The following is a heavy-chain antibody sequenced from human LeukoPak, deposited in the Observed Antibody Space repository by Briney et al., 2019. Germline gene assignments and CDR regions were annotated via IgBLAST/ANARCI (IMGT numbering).Heavy chain of an antibody. J-gene: IGHJ4*02. V-gene: IGHV1-18*01. D-gene: IGHD3-10*01. CDR2: ISAYNGNT. Sequence: ASVKVSCKASGYTFTSYGISWVRQAPGQGLEWMGWISAYNGNTNYAQKLQGRVTMTTNTSTSTAYMELRSLRPDDTAVYYCARDLGYYGSGSYPVDYWGQGTLVTVSS. CDR1: GYTFTSYG. CDR3: ARDLGYYGSGSYPVDY.